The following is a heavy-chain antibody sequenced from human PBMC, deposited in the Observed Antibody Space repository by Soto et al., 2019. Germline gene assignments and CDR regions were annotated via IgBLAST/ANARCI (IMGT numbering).Heavy chain of an antibody. CDR1: VVSFSGYY. CDR3: ARSSVRGWSY. V-gene: IGHV4-34*01. CDR2: ITHSGST. Sequence: SETLSLTCAFYVVSFSGYYWTCIRQPPGKGLEWIGEITHSGSTNYNPSLKSRVTISVDTSKNQFSLNLNSVTAADTAVYYCARSSVRGWSYWGQGTLVNVSS. J-gene: IGHJ4*02. D-gene: IGHD3-10*02.